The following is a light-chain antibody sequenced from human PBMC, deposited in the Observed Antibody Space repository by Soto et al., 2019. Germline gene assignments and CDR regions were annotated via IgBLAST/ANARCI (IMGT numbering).Light chain of an antibody. CDR3: MQGTHWPPVT. V-gene: IGKV2-30*01. Sequence: DVVMTQSPLSLPVTLGEPASISCRSSQSLLFIDGNIYLSWSQQRPGQPPRRRIYRASNRDSGVPDRFSGSGSGTDFTLKISRVEAEDVGIYYCMQGTHWPPVTFGQGTKLEIK. J-gene: IGKJ2*01. CDR2: RAS. CDR1: QSLLFIDGNIY.